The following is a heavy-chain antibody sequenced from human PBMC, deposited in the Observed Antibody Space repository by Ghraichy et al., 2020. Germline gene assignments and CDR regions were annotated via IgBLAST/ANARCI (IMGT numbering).Heavy chain of an antibody. J-gene: IGHJ4*02. V-gene: IGHV3-23*01. CDR2: ISGSGDNT. CDR3: AKASGWYYFDY. D-gene: IGHD6-19*01. Sequence: GSLRLSCAAFGFVFSNYAMSWVRQAPGKGLEWVSAISGSGDNTYYADSVKGRFTISRDNSKNTLYLQMNSLRAEDTAVYYCAKASGWYYFDYWGQGTLVTVSS. CDR1: GFVFSNYA.